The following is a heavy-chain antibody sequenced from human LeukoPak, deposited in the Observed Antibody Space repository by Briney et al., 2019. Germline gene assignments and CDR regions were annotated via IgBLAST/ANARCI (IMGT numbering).Heavy chain of an antibody. CDR2: INHSGST. Sequence: SETLSLTCAVYGVSFSGYYWSWVRQPPGKGLEWLGEINHSGSTIYNPSHKSRVTISVDTSKNQFSLKLSSVTAADTAVYYCARGVHYYYMDVWGKGTTVTVSS. CDR1: GVSFSGYY. D-gene: IGHD4/OR15-4a*01. V-gene: IGHV4-34*01. CDR3: ARGVHYYYMDV. J-gene: IGHJ6*03.